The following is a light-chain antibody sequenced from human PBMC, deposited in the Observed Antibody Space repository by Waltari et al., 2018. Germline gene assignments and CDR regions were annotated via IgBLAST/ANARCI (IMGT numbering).Light chain of an antibody. V-gene: IGKV4-1*01. J-gene: IGKJ1*01. CDR2: WAS. CDR3: QQYYSTPWT. CDR1: SVLYRSNNKNY. Sequence: SVLYRSNNKNYLLWYQQKPGQPPKLLIYWASTRECGVPDRFSGSGSGTDFTLTINSLQAEDVAVYYCQQYYSTPWTFGQGTKVEIK.